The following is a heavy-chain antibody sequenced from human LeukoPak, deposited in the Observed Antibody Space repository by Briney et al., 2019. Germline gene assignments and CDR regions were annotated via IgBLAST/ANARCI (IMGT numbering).Heavy chain of an antibody. CDR3: AREGCSGGSCYHNWFDP. Sequence: GGSPRPSCAASGFTFSSYWMSWVRQAPGKGLEWVANINQDGSEKYYVDSVKGRFTISRDNAKNSLYLQMNSLRAEDTAVYYCAREGCSGGSCYHNWFDPWGQGTLVTVSS. CDR2: INQDGSEK. D-gene: IGHD2-15*01. V-gene: IGHV3-7*01. J-gene: IGHJ5*02. CDR1: GFTFSSYW.